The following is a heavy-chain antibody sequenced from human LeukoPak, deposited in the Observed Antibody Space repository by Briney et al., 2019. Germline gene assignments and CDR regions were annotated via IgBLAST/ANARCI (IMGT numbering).Heavy chain of an antibody. CDR3: TSQWELPHFDN. J-gene: IGHJ4*02. CDR2: MYYSGTT. V-gene: IGHV4-61*03. Sequence: SETLSLTCTVSGASVNSGSHYWSWFRQPPGKGLEWIGYMYYSGTTNYNPSLKSRVTMSVDTSKNHFSLKMNSLTAADTAVYYCTSQWELPHFDNWGQGTLVTVSS. CDR1: GASVNSGSHY. D-gene: IGHD1-26*01.